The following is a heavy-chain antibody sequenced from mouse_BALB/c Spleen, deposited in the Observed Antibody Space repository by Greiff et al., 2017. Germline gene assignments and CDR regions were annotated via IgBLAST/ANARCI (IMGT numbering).Heavy chain of an antibody. V-gene: IGHV5-17*02. CDR1: GFTFSSFG. Sequence: EVMLVESGGGLVQPGGSRKLSCAASGFTFSSFGMHWVRQAPEKGLEWVAYISSGSSTIYYADTVKGRFTISRDNPKNTLFLQMTSLRSEDTAMYYCAIRDFDVWGAGTTVTVSS. J-gene: IGHJ1*01. CDR2: ISSGSSTI. CDR3: AIRDFDV.